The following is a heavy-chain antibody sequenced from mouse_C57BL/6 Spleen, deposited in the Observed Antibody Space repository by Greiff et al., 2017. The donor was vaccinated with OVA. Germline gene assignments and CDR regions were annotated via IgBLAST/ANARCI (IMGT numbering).Heavy chain of an antibody. CDR3: ARFYYDYFLAD. CDR1: GYTFTSYW. V-gene: IGHV1-59*01. Sequence: VQLQQPGAELVRPGTSVKLSCKASGYTFTSYWMHWVKQRPGQGLEWIGVIDPSDSYTNYNQKFKGKATLTVYTSSSTAYMQLSSRTSEDAAVYYCARFYYDYFLADWGQGTLVTVSA. CDR2: IDPSDSYT. D-gene: IGHD2-4*01. J-gene: IGHJ3*01.